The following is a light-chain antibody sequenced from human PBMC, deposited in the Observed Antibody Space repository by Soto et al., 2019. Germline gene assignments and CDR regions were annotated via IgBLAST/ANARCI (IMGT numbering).Light chain of an antibody. J-gene: IGLJ1*01. Sequence: QSALTQPASVSGSPGQSVTISCTGTSSDVGAYNFVSWYQQHPGKAPKVMIYEVSNRPSGISNRFSASKSGNTASLTISGLQAEDEADYYCSSYTSSSTPYVFGTGTKLTVL. CDR3: SSYTSSSTPYV. CDR1: SSDVGAYNF. CDR2: EVS. V-gene: IGLV2-14*01.